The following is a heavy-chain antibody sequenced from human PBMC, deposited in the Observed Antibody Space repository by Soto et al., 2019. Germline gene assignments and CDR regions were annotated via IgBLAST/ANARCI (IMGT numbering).Heavy chain of an antibody. Sequence: SHPVSLTFAISGDSVSSNTASWNWIRQSPSIGLEWLGRTYFRSKWYNDYAVSVKSRIIINPDTSNNQFSLQLNSVTPEDTAVYFCAKGDNLGPKTGYAFDPWGQGIMVTVSS. CDR1: GDSVSSNTAS. CDR3: AKGDNLGPKTGYAFDP. J-gene: IGHJ5*02. D-gene: IGHD5-12*01. CDR2: TYFRSKWYN. V-gene: IGHV6-1*01.